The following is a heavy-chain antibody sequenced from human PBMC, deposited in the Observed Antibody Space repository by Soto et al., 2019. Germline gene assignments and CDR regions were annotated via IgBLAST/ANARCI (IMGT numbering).Heavy chain of an antibody. Sequence: ASVNVSCTASGYTFTIYSLHWVRQAPGQGLEWMGIINPSGGSTSYAQKFQGRVTMTRDTSTSTVYMELSSLRSEDTAVYYCAREFRTFFDSWGQGTLATVS. V-gene: IGHV1-46*01. CDR3: AREFRTFFDS. J-gene: IGHJ5*01. CDR1: GYTFTIYS. CDR2: INPSGGST.